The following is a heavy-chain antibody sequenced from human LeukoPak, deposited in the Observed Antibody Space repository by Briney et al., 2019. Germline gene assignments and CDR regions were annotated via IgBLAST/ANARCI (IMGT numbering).Heavy chain of an antibody. CDR2: ISGDSGNI. Sequence: GGSLRLSCAASGFTFEDYAMHWVRHAPGKGLEWVSLISGDSGNIYYADSVKGRFTISRDNSKNSLYLQMNSLRTEDTALYYCAKDLPQYYDFWSGYYGGFDYWGQGTLVTVSS. V-gene: IGHV3-43*02. CDR1: GFTFEDYA. CDR3: AKDLPQYYDFWSGYYGGFDY. J-gene: IGHJ4*02. D-gene: IGHD3-3*01.